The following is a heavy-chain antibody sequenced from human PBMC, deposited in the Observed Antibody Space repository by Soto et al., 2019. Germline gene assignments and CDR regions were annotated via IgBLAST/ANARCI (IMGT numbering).Heavy chain of an antibody. D-gene: IGHD3-10*01. Sequence: SETLSLTCSVSGAYVNSGGYYWSWIRQPPGKGLEYIGYLYTSGSTDYNPSLKSRVTISLDTSKNQFSLKLDSVTAADTAVYYCARVTRQYYYGSGSPVDYWGQGTLVTVSS. CDR2: LYTSGST. J-gene: IGHJ4*02. CDR3: ARVTRQYYYGSGSPVDY. V-gene: IGHV4-61*08. CDR1: GAYVNSGGYY.